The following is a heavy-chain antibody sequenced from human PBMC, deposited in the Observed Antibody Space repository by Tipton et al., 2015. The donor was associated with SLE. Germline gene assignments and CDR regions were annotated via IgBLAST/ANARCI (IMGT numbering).Heavy chain of an antibody. CDR1: GNTFTSYA. D-gene: IGHD2-2*01. CDR3: ARRVPGASSLRWLDP. Sequence: QVQLVQSGAEVKKPGASVKVSCKSSGNTFTSYAFSWVRQAPGQGLEWMGWISAYNGNTNYAQKLQGRVTMTTDTSTTTAYMELRSLRSDDTAVYYCARRVPGASSLRWLDPWGQGTLVTVSS. V-gene: IGHV1-18*01. J-gene: IGHJ5*02. CDR2: ISAYNGNT.